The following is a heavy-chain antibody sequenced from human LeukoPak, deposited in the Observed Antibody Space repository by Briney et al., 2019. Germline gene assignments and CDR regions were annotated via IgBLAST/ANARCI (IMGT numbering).Heavy chain of an antibody. V-gene: IGHV4-38-2*01. Sequence: PSETLSLTCAVSGSSITSDSFWGWIRQPPGKELEWIATIYHSWGIYFNPSLKSRVTISLDASKNQFSLKQTSLTAADTAIYYCARNVTAGFFDYWGQGILVTVSS. CDR2: IYHSWGI. J-gene: IGHJ4*02. CDR1: GSSITSDSF. CDR3: ARNVTAGFFDY. D-gene: IGHD1-1*01.